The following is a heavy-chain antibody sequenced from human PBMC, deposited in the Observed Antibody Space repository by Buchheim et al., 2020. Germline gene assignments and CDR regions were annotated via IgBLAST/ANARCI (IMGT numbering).Heavy chain of an antibody. V-gene: IGHV1-46*01. CDR3: ARDGVDIGSDY. Sequence: QVQLVQSGAEVKKPGASVKVSCRASGYTFTSYYLHWVRQAPGQGLEGMGVINPSGGATDYAQRFRGRVTRTRDTSTSTFYMELSSLRSEDTAVYYCARDGVDIGSDYWGQGTL. CDR2: INPSGGAT. D-gene: IGHD2-15*01. J-gene: IGHJ4*02. CDR1: GYTFTSYY.